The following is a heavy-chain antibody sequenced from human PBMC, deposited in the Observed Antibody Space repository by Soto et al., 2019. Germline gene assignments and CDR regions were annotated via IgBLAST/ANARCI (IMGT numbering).Heavy chain of an antibody. CDR3: ARGYCSSTSCYDRFGESSAYFDY. V-gene: IGHV1-69*13. Sequence: ASVKVSCKASGGTFSSCAISWVRQAPGQGLEWMGGIIPIFGTANYAQKFQGRVTITADESTSTAYMELSSLRSEDTAVYYCARGYCSSTSCYDRFGESSAYFDYWGQGTLVTVSS. J-gene: IGHJ4*02. CDR1: GGTFSSCA. CDR2: IIPIFGTA. D-gene: IGHD2-2*01.